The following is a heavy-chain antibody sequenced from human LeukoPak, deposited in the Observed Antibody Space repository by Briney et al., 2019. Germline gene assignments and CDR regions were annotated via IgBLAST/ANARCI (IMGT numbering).Heavy chain of an antibody. J-gene: IGHJ6*02. CDR2: IDNDGHGI. CDR3: AKLGGKTAYGDEYYGMDV. D-gene: IGHD4-17*01. CDR1: GFTFSGYW. V-gene: IGHV3-74*01. Sequence: GGSLRLSCATSGFTFSGYWMHWVRQGPEKGLELVSRIDNDGHGIIYADSVKGRFTISRDKSNNTLYLQMNSLRPEDTAVYYCAKLGGKTAYGDEYYGMDVWGQGTTVTVSS.